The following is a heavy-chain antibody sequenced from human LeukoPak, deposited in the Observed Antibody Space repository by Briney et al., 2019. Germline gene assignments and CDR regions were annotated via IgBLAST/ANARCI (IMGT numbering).Heavy chain of an antibody. CDR2: IYHSGST. J-gene: IGHJ5*02. CDR1: GGSFSSYY. D-gene: IGHD2-2*01. CDR3: ARTGCSSSSSCMFDP. Sequence: SETLSLTCTVSGGSFSSYYWSWIRQPPGKGLEWVAYIYHSGSTSYNPSLKSRVTISVDRSRNQFSLRLTSVTAANTAVYYCARTGCSSSSSCMFDPWGQGTLVTVSS. V-gene: IGHV4-59*12.